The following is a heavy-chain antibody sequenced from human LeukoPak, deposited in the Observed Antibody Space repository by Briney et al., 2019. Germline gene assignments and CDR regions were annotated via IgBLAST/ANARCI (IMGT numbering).Heavy chain of an antibody. J-gene: IGHJ4*02. D-gene: IGHD1-7*01. Sequence: GGSLRLSCTASGFTFGDYAMTWVRQAPGKGLEWVSLIRSKASGGTIQYAASVKGRFTISRDDSKTIAYLQMDSLRTEDTAVYYCTRWRGTSVFDYWGQGTLVTVSS. CDR1: GFTFGDYA. V-gene: IGHV3-49*04. CDR2: IRSKASGGTI. CDR3: TRWRGTSVFDY.